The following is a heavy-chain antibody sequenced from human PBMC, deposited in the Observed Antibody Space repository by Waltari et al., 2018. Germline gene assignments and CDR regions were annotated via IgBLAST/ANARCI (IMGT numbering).Heavy chain of an antibody. J-gene: IGHJ4*02. CDR1: GFTCSANW. CDR2: INSDGSTT. D-gene: IGHD5-12*01. Sequence: EVQVVESGGGLIQPGGSLRLSCAASGFTCSANWMHWVRQAPGKGLVWVSRINSDGSTTTYADSMKGRFTISRAKNTLYLQMNSLRVEDTAVYYCVEEAGDGYNRPGGQGTLVTVSS. V-gene: IGHV3-74*01. CDR3: VEEAGDGYNRP.